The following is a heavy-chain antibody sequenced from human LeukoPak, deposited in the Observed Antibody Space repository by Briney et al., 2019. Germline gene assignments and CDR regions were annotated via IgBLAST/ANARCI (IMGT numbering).Heavy chain of an antibody. Sequence: SETLSLTCTVSGGSISTSNYYWGWIRQPPGKGLEWIGNIFYSGSTYYSPSLRSRVTISVDTSKNQFSLKLSSVTAADTAVYYCARIGGWIQLWDRPDGGYYFDYWGQGTLVTVSS. CDR3: ARIGGWIQLWDRPDGGYYFDY. J-gene: IGHJ4*02. CDR1: GGSISTSNYY. D-gene: IGHD5-18*01. V-gene: IGHV4-39*07. CDR2: IFYSGST.